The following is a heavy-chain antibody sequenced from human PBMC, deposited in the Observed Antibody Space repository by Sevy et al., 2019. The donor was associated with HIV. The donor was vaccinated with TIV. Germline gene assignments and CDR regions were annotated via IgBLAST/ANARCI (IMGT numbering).Heavy chain of an antibody. D-gene: IGHD3-22*01. Sequence: EGSLRLSCAASGFTFSSYSMNWVRQAPGKGLEWVSYISSSSSTIYYADSVKGRFTISRDNAKNSLYLQMNSLRDEDTAVYYCARDRREMYYYDSSGYYYYYYGMDVWGQGTTVTVSS. CDR3: ARDRREMYYYDSSGYYYYYYGMDV. J-gene: IGHJ6*02. CDR2: ISSSSSTI. V-gene: IGHV3-48*02. CDR1: GFTFSSYS.